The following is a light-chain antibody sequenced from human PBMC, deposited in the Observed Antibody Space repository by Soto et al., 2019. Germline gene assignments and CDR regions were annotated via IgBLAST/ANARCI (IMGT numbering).Light chain of an antibody. Sequence: EVVMTQSPATLSVSPGRGPTLSCMASQGIGDTLAWYQHKAGQTPRLLIYDTSTRATGVPARFSGSRSGTEFTLTINSLQYEDFAVYYGQRYNNWPLTFGGGTKVDIK. CDR3: QRYNNWPLT. J-gene: IGKJ4*01. CDR2: DTS. CDR1: QGIGDT. V-gene: IGKV3-15*01.